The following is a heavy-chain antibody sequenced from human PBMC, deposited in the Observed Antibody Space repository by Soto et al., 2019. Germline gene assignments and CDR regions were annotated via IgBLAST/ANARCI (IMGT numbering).Heavy chain of an antibody. V-gene: IGHV3-74*03. CDR1: GFTFSTTW. CDR3: PRDTKWGSGGFDP. Sequence: EVQLVESGGGLVQPGGSLRLSCAVSGFTFSTTWMHWVRQAPGQGLVWVSRINADGSDTKYANSVKGRFAISRDNAKNTLYLPMSCLRAEDTAVYYCPRDTKWGSGGFDPWGQGTLVTVFS. D-gene: IGHD3-10*01. J-gene: IGHJ5*02. CDR2: INADGSDT.